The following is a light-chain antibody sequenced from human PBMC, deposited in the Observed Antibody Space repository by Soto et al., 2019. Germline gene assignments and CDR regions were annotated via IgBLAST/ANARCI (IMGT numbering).Light chain of an antibody. V-gene: IGKV3-11*01. J-gene: IGKJ4*01. CDR3: QQRSNWPLT. Sequence: EIVLTQSPATLSLSPGESATLSCRASQSVSSYLAWYQQKPGQAPRLLIYDAPNKATGIPARFRGSGSGTDFTLTISSLEPEDFAVYYCQQRSNWPLTFGGGTKVEIK. CDR2: DAP. CDR1: QSVSSY.